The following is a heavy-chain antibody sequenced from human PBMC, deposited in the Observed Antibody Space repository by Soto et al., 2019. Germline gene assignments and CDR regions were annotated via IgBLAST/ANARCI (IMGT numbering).Heavy chain of an antibody. CDR3: ARPKRVNSSSRAEYCQH. CDR1: GFTFSSYS. J-gene: IGHJ1*01. D-gene: IGHD6-6*01. Sequence: EVQLVESGGGLVKPGGSLRLSCAASGFTFSSYSMHWVRQAPGQGLEWVSSISSSSRYIYYADSVKGRCTISRDNAENSLKRQMNSLRAEDTAVYDCARPKRVNSSSRAEYCQHGGQGTLVTVAS. V-gene: IGHV3-21*01. CDR2: ISSSSRYI.